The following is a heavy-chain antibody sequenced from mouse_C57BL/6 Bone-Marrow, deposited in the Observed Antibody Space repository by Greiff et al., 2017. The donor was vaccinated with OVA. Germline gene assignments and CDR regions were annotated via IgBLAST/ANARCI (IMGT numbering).Heavy chain of an antibody. CDR1: GYAFTNYL. CDR2: INPGSGGT. V-gene: IGHV1-54*01. J-gene: IGHJ2*01. Sequence: QVQLQQSGAELVRPGTSVKVSCKASGYAFTNYLIEWVKQRPGQGLEWIGVINPGSGGTNYNEKFKGKATLTADKSSSTACMQLSSLTSEDSAVYFCAREGGLGHWGQGTTLTVSS. D-gene: IGHD4-1*01. CDR3: AREGGLGH.